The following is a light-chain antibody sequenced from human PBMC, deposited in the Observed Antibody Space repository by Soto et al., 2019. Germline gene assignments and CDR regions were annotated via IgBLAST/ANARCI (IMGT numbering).Light chain of an antibody. CDR1: SSDVGGYNY. CDR2: DVS. CDR3: CSYAGSYTLV. J-gene: IGLJ3*02. Sequence: QSALTQPRSVSRSPGQSVTISCTGTSSDVGGYNYVSWYQQHPGKVPKLMIYDVSKWPSGVPDRFSGSRSGNTASLTISGLQAEDEADYYCCSYAGSYTLVFGGGTKLTVL. V-gene: IGLV2-11*01.